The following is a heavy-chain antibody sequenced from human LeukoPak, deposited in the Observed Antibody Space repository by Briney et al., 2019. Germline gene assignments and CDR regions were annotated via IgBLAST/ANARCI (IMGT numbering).Heavy chain of an antibody. Sequence: SETLSLTCSVSGGSISTYYWSWIRQPPGKGLEWIGYISYTGSTDYNPSLRSRVTISVDTSKSQFSLKLSSVTAADTAVYYCAGGIDNSGSDCWGQGTLVTVSS. CDR2: ISYTGST. CDR3: AGGIDNSGSDC. V-gene: IGHV4-59*01. J-gene: IGHJ4*02. D-gene: IGHD3-22*01. CDR1: GGSISTYY.